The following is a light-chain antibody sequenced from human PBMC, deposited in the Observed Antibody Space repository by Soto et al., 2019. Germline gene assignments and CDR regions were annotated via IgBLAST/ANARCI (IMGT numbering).Light chain of an antibody. CDR2: AAS. Sequence: AIRMTQSPSSFSASTGDRVTITCRASQGISSYLAWYQQKPGKAPKLLIYAASTLQSGVPSRFSGSGSGTDFTLTIICLQSEDFATYYCQQYYSYPGVTFGPGTKVDIK. J-gene: IGKJ3*01. CDR1: QGISSY. CDR3: QQYYSYPGVT. V-gene: IGKV1-8*01.